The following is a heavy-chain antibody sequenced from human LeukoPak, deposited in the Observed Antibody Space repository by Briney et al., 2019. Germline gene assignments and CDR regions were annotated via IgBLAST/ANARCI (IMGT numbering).Heavy chain of an antibody. V-gene: IGHV1-69*04. D-gene: IGHD6-13*01. Sequence: GASVKVSCKASGGTFSSYAISWVRQSPGQGLEWMGRIIPILGIANYAQKFQGRVTITADKSTSTAYMELSSLRSEDTAVYYCARVQGSSWYEGWFDPWGQGTLVTVSS. CDR2: IIPILGIA. CDR1: GGTFSSYA. J-gene: IGHJ5*02. CDR3: ARVQGSSWYEGWFDP.